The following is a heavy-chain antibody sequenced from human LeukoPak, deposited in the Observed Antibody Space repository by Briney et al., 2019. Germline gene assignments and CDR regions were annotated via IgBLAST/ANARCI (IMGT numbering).Heavy chain of an antibody. V-gene: IGHV4-4*02. CDR2: IYHSGST. D-gene: IGHD6-19*01. Sequence: GSLRLSCAASGFTFSSFAMSWVRQAPGKGLEWIGEIYHSGSTNYNPSLKSRVTISVDKSKNQFSLKLSSVTAADTAVYYCARAVYSSGWGARTTLDYWGQGTLVTVSS. CDR3: ARAVYSSGWGARTTLDY. J-gene: IGHJ4*02. CDR1: GFTFSSFAM.